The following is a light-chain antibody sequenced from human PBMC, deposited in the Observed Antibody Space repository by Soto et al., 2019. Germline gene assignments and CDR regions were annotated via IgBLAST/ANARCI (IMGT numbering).Light chain of an antibody. CDR1: QSVLYSSNNKNY. V-gene: IGKV4-1*01. CDR3: QQYFSTPAT. Sequence: DIVMTQSPDSLAVSLGERATINCKSSQSVLYSSNNKNYLAWYQQKPGQPPKLLIYWASTRESGVPDRFSGHGSGTYFTLTISSLQAGDVAVCYCQQYFSTPATFGQGTKLEIK. CDR2: WAS. J-gene: IGKJ2*01.